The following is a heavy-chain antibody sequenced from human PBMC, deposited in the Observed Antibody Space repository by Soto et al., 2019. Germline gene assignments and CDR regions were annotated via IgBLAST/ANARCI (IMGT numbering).Heavy chain of an antibody. Sequence: QVQLVQSGAEVKKPGSSVKVSCKASGGTFSSYTISWVRQAPGQGLEWMGRIITILGIANYAQKFQDRVTITADKSTSTAYMELSSLRSEDTAVYYCARDVQLTYNWFDPWGQGTLVTVSS. V-gene: IGHV1-69*08. CDR2: IITILGIA. J-gene: IGHJ5*02. CDR3: ARDVQLTYNWFDP. CDR1: GGTFSSYT. D-gene: IGHD4-4*01.